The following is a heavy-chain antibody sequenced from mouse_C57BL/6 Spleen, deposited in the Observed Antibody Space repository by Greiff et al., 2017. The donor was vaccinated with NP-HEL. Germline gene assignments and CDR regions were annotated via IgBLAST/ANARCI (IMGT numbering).Heavy chain of an antibody. V-gene: IGHV1-42*01. D-gene: IGHD2-5*01. CDR2: INPSTGGT. Sequence: EVMLVESGPELVKPGASVKISCKASGYSFTGYYMNWVKQSPEKSLEWIGEINPSTGGTTYNQKFKAKATLTVDKSSSTAYMQLKSLTSEDSAVYYCAREDYSNLDYWGQGTTLTVSS. CDR3: AREDYSNLDY. CDR1: GYSFTGYY. J-gene: IGHJ2*01.